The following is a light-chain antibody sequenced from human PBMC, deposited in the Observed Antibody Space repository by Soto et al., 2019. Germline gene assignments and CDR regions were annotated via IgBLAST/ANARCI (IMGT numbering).Light chain of an antibody. CDR1: QTVSSSF. CDR3: LQYGNSPET. CDR2: GAS. J-gene: IGKJ1*01. Sequence: MVLPPSPYTWSLPPASRATLPCSSSQTVSSSFLAWYQQRPGQAPRLIIYGASSRATGIPDRFSGSGSGTDFPLTISRLEPEDLAVYYCLQYGNSPETFGQGTKVDI. V-gene: IGKV3-20*01.